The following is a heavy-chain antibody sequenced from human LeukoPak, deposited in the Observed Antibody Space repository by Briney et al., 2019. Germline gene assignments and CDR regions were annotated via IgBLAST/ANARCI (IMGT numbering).Heavy chain of an antibody. CDR2: INHSGST. J-gene: IGHJ4*02. D-gene: IGHD4-17*01. CDR3: AGYGAVTTNFDY. Sequence: PSETLSLTCAVYGGSFSGYYWSWIRQPPGKGLEWIGEINHSGSTNYNPSLKSRVTISVDTSKNQFSLKLSSVTAADTAVYYCAGYGAVTTNFDYWGQGTLVTVSS. CDR1: GGSFSGYY. V-gene: IGHV4-34*01.